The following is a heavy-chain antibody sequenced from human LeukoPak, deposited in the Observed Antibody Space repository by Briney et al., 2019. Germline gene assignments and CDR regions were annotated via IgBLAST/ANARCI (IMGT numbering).Heavy chain of an antibody. CDR2: ISSSGTYI. CDR1: AFTFSTYS. V-gene: IGHV3-21*01. D-gene: IGHD5-18*01. CDR3: ARGSGVQVWSSLDY. J-gene: IGHJ4*02. Sequence: PGGSLRLSCAASAFTFSTYSMNWVRQAPGKGPEWVSSISSSGTYIYYPDSLKGRFTISRDNAKNSLHLQMNSLRAGDTAVYYCARGSGVQVWSSLDYWGQGTLVTVSS.